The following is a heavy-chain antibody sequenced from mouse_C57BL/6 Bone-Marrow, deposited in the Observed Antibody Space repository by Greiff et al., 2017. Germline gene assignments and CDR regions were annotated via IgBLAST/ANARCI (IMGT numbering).Heavy chain of an antibody. D-gene: IGHD4-1*01. J-gene: IGHJ4*01. Sequence: EVKLMESGGGLVKPGGSLKLSCAASGFTFSDYGMHWVRQAPEKGLEWVAYISSGSSTIYYADPVKGRFTISRDTAKNTLYLQMTSLRSEDTAMYYCARGLGRWARDYWGQGTSVTVSS. CDR1: GFTFSDYG. V-gene: IGHV5-17*01. CDR3: ARGLGRWARDY. CDR2: ISSGSSTI.